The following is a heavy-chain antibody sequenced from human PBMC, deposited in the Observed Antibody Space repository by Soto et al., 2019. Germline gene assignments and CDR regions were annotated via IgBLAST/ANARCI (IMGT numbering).Heavy chain of an antibody. J-gene: IGHJ4*02. D-gene: IGHD2-2*03. V-gene: IGHV3-23*01. CDR2: ISGSGGST. Sequence: GGSLRLSCAASGFTFSSYAMSWVRQAPGKGLEWVSGISGSGGSTNYADSVKGRFTISRDNSKNTLYLQMNSLRAEDTAVYYCAKDIPPGYCTSTSCYPDYWGQGTLVTVSS. CDR1: GFTFSSYA. CDR3: AKDIPPGYCTSTSCYPDY.